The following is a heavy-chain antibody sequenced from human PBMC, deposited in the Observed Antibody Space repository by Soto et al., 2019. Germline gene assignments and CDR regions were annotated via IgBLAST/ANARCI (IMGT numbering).Heavy chain of an antibody. CDR1: GCTFSSYA. CDR2: IIPIFGTA. Sequence: ASVKVSCKASGCTFSSYAISWVRQAPGQGLEWMGGIIPIFGTANYAQKFQGRVTITADESTSTAYMELSSLRSEDTAVYYCAREGGSYSDYWGQGTLVTVSS. D-gene: IGHD1-26*01. V-gene: IGHV1-69*13. J-gene: IGHJ4*02. CDR3: AREGGSYSDY.